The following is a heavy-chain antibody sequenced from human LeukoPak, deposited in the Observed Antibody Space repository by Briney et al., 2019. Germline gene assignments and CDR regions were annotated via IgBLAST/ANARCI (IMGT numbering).Heavy chain of an antibody. CDR3: AREDHPTTSYYYYYYYYMDV. Sequence: PGGSLRLSCAASGFTFSDYYMSWIRQAPGKGLEWVSYISSSGSTIYYADSVKGRFTISRDNAKNSLYLQMNSLRAEDTAVYYCAREDHPTTSYYYYYYYYMDVWGKGTTVTVSS. CDR2: ISSSGSTI. D-gene: IGHD1-14*01. V-gene: IGHV3-11*04. CDR1: GFTFSDYY. J-gene: IGHJ6*03.